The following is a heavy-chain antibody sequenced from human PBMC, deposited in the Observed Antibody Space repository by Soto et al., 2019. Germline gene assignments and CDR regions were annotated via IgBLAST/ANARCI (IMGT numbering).Heavy chain of an antibody. D-gene: IGHD6-13*01. CDR2: INAGNGNT. J-gene: IGHJ5*02. Sequence: GASVKVSCKASGYTFTSYDMHWVRQAPGQRLEWMGWINAGNGNTKYSQKFQGRVTITRDTSASKAYMELGSLRSEDTAVYYCARSSSWYLNWFDPWGQGTLVTVSS. V-gene: IGHV1-3*01. CDR1: GYTFTSYD. CDR3: ARSSSWYLNWFDP.